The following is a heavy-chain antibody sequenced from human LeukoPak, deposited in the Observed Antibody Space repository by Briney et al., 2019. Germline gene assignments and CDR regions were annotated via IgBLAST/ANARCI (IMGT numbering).Heavy chain of an antibody. CDR2: MNPDSGNT. Sequence: ASVKVSCKASGYTFTIYDINWVRQAAGQGLEWMGWMNPDSGNTDFAQRFQGRVTMTRNTSISTAYMELSSLTSEDTAVYYCAVHLPGDYLDPWGQGTLVTVSS. D-gene: IGHD4-17*01. CDR3: AVHLPGDYLDP. J-gene: IGHJ5*02. CDR1: GYTFTIYD. V-gene: IGHV1-8*01.